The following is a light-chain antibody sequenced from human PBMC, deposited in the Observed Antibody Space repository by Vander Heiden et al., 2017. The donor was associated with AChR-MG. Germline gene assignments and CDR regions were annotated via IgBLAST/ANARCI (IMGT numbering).Light chain of an antibody. CDR2: DDS. Sequence: SYVLTQPPSVSVAPGKTATTACEANNMWGKSVHWYQQKPGQAPKLVVSDDSDRPSGIPDRFSGSNSANTATLTITRVEAGDEADYYCQVLDVTDDWVFGGGTKLTVL. J-gene: IGLJ3*02. CDR3: QVLDVTDDWV. CDR1: NMWGKS. V-gene: IGLV3-21*03.